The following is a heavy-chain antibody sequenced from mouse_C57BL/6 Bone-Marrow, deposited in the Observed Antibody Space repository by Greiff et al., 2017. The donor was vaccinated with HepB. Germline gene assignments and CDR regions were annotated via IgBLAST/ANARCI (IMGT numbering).Heavy chain of an antibody. D-gene: IGHD1-1*01. Sequence: EVKLQESGAELVRPGASVKLSCTASGFNIKDDYMHWVKQRPEQGLEWIGWIDPENGDTEYASKFQGKATITADTSSNTAYLQLSSLTSEDTAVYYCTPHYYGSSYEAMDYWGQGTSVTVSS. J-gene: IGHJ4*01. V-gene: IGHV14-4*01. CDR1: GFNIKDDY. CDR3: TPHYYGSSYEAMDY. CDR2: IDPENGDT.